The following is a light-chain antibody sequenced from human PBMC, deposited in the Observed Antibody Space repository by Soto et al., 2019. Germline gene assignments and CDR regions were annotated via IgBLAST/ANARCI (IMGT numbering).Light chain of an antibody. V-gene: IGKV3-20*01. Sequence: EIVLTQSPGTLSLSPGERATLSCRASQSVSSSYLAWYQQKPGQAPRLLIYGASSRATGIPDRFSGSGSGTDFTLTLSRLEPEDFAVYYCQQYGSSPPYTFGQGTQLEIK. J-gene: IGKJ2*01. CDR1: QSVSSSY. CDR2: GAS. CDR3: QQYGSSPPYT.